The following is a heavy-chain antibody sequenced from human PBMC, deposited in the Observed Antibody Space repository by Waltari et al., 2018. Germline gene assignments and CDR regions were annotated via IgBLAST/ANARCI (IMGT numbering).Heavy chain of an antibody. D-gene: IGHD3-10*01. CDR3: ARPSLWFGEGWLDP. J-gene: IGHJ5*02. CDR1: GGTFRKSA. Sequence: QVQLVQSGAEVTQPGSSVKVSCKTSGGTFRKSAVAWVRQAPGHGLEWIGRVIPIFGTANYAQNFQGRVTITADESTNTTYLELSGLRFEDTAIYYCARPSLWFGEGWLDPWGQGTLITVST. CDR2: VIPIFGTA. V-gene: IGHV1-69*15.